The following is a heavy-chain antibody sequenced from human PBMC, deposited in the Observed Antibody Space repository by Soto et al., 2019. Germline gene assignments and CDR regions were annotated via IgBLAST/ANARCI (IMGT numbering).Heavy chain of an antibody. Sequence: EVQVLESGGGLVQPGGSLRLSCAASGFTYSDYAMGWVRQAPGKGLEWVSIITSSGASTFYADSVKGRFSISRDNSKSTLYLQMSSLRVEDTAIYYCAKGRYTVPDYIDYWGQGTRVIVSS. CDR3: AKGRYTVPDYIDY. D-gene: IGHD3-16*02. CDR1: GFTYSDYA. J-gene: IGHJ4*02. CDR2: ITSSGAST. V-gene: IGHV3-23*01.